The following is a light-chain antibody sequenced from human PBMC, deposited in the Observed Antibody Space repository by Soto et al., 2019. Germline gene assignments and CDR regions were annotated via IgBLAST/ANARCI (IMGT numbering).Light chain of an antibody. V-gene: IGKV1-5*01. Sequence: QMSLSASALSAYVGDRVTITCRASQSINNWLAWYQQKPGKAPNLLISDSSDLQSGVPSRFSGSGSGTEFTLTISSLQPDDFATYYCQQYSDYSPRTFAQGTMV. CDR1: QSINNW. CDR2: DSS. J-gene: IGKJ1*01. CDR3: QQYSDYSPRT.